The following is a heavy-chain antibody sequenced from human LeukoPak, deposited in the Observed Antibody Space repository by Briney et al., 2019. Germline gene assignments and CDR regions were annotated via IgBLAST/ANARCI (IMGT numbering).Heavy chain of an antibody. Sequence: GGSLRLSCAASGFTFSTYWMSWVRQAPGKGLEWVANIKQDGSAKYYVDSVKGRFTISRDNAKNSLYLQMNSLRAEDTAVYYCAELGITMIGGVWGKGTTVTISS. CDR3: AELGITMIGGV. V-gene: IGHV3-7*01. D-gene: IGHD3-10*02. CDR2: IKQDGSAK. CDR1: GFTFSTYW. J-gene: IGHJ6*04.